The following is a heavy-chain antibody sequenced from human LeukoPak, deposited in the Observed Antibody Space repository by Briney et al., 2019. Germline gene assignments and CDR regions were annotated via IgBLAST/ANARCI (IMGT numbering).Heavy chain of an antibody. CDR3: ARDYCASGTCPTPS. D-gene: IGHD2-8*01. Sequence: GGSLRLSCAVSVFTFSSFSMNWVRQAPGKGLEWVSSISSSSNYIYYADSVKGRFTISRDNAKNSLYLQMNSLRAEDTAVYYCARDYCASGTCPTPSWGQGTMVTVSS. CDR2: ISSSSNYI. J-gene: IGHJ3*01. V-gene: IGHV3-21*01. CDR1: VFTFSSFS.